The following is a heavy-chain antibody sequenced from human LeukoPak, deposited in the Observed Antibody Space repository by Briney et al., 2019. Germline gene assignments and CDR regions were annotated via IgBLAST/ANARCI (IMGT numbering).Heavy chain of an antibody. CDR3: ARSYYYDSSGYELDY. Sequence: RASVKVSCKASGYTFTGYYMHWVRQAPGQGLEWMGWINPNSGGTNYAQKFQGRVTMTRDTSISTAYMELSRLRSDDTAVYYCARSYYYDSSGYELDYWGQGTLVTVSS. V-gene: IGHV1-2*02. CDR1: GYTFTGYY. J-gene: IGHJ4*02. CDR2: INPNSGGT. D-gene: IGHD3-22*01.